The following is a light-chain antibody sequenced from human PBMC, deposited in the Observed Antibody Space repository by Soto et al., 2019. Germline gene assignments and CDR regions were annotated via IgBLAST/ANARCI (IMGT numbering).Light chain of an antibody. CDR3: QQCGSSPWT. Sequence: EIVLTQSPGTLSLSPGDRATLSCRASQSVSSYYLAWYQQKPGQAPRLLIYAASSRATGIPDRFSGGGSGTDFTLTISRLEPEDFAVYYCQQCGSSPWTFGQGTKVDI. CDR1: QSVSSYY. CDR2: AAS. J-gene: IGKJ1*01. V-gene: IGKV3-20*01.